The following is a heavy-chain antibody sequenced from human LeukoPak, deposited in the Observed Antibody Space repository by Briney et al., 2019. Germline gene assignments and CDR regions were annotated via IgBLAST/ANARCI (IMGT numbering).Heavy chain of an antibody. Sequence: GASVKASCKASGYTFTGYYMHWVRQAPGHGLEWRGWINPNSGGTNYAQKFQGRVTMTRYTTISTAYMELSRLRSDDTAVYYCARGVWELLLKDAFDIWGQGTMVTVSS. CDR3: ARGVWELLLKDAFDI. V-gene: IGHV1-2*02. D-gene: IGHD1-26*01. CDR1: GYTFTGYY. CDR2: INPNSGGT. J-gene: IGHJ3*02.